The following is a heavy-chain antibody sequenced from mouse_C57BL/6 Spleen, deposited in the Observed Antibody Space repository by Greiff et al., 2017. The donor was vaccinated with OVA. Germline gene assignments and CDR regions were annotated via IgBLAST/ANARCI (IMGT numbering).Heavy chain of an antibody. D-gene: IGHD1-1*01. J-gene: IGHJ1*03. CDR1: GYTFTSYW. CDR2: IYPGSGST. Sequence: QVQLQQPGAELVKPGASVKMSCKASGYTFTSYWITWVKQRPGQGLEWIGDIYPGSGSTNYNEKFKSKATLTVDTSSSTAYMQLSSLTSEDSAVYYCARDAGNYYGSSHWYCDVWGTGTTVTVSS. V-gene: IGHV1-55*01. CDR3: ARDAGNYYGSSHWYCDV.